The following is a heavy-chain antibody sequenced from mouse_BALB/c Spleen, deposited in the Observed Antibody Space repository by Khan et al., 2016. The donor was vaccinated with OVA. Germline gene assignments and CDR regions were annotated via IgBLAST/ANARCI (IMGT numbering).Heavy chain of an antibody. V-gene: IGHV3-1*02. CDR1: GYSITSGYG. D-gene: IGHD1-2*01. J-gene: IGHJ2*01. CDR2: ISYSGST. Sequence: EVQLQESGPGLVKPSQSLSLTCTVTGYSITSGYGWYWIRQFPRNKLEWMGFISYSGSTNYNPSLKSRISITRATSKNQFFLQVNSVTTDDTATYYCARTARIKYWGQGTTLTVSS. CDR3: ARTARIKY.